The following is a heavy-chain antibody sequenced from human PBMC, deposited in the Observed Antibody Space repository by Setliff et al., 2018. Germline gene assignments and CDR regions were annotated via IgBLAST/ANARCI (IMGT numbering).Heavy chain of an antibody. CDR2: IFSNDQK. D-gene: IGHD6-19*01. V-gene: IGHV2-26*01. J-gene: IGHJ3*02. Sequence: GSGPTLVNPTETLTLTCTVSGFSLSNVGMGVTWIRQPPGKALEWLAHIFSNDQKSYNSSLKSGVTISKDTSKSQVVLTMTNMDPVDTATYFCARDHSGWYGGAFDIWGPGTMVTVSS. CDR1: GFSLSNVGMG. CDR3: ARDHSGWYGGAFDI.